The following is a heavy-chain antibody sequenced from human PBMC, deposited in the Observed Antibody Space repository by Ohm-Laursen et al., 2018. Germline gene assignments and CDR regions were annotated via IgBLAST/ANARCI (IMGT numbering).Heavy chain of an antibody. V-gene: IGHV3-23*01. CDR1: GFTFDDYA. CDR2: ISGSGGST. Sequence: SLRLSCSASGFTFDDYAMHWVRQAPGKVLEWVSAISGSGGSTYYADSVKGRFTISRDNSKNTLYLQMNSLRAEDTAVYYCAKSYDSSGYYLAYYFDYWGQGTLVTVSS. J-gene: IGHJ4*02. CDR3: AKSYDSSGYYLAYYFDY. D-gene: IGHD3-22*01.